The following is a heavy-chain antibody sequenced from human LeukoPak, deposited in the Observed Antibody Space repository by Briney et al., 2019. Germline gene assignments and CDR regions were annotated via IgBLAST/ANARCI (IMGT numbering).Heavy chain of an antibody. CDR1: GFTFSSYG. Sequence: GGSLRLSCAASGFTFSSYGMHWVRQAPGKGLEWVAVISYDGSNKYYADSVKGRFTISRDNSENTLYLQMNSLRAEDTAVYYCAKGRERYCSSTSCSYFDCWGQGTLVTVSS. D-gene: IGHD2-2*01. J-gene: IGHJ4*02. V-gene: IGHV3-30*18. CDR3: AKGRERYCSSTSCSYFDC. CDR2: ISYDGSNK.